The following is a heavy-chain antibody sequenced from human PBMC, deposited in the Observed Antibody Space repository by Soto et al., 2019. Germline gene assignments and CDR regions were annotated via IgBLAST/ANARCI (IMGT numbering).Heavy chain of an antibody. CDR2: ISYDGSNK. Sequence: QVQLVESGGGVVQPGRSLRLSCAASGFTFSSYGMHWVRQAPGKGLEWVAVISYDGSNKYYADSVKGRFTISRDNSKNTLYLQMNSLGAEDTAVYYCAKGLWSYSNYFDYWGQGTLVTVSS. CDR1: GFTFSSYG. D-gene: IGHD3-10*01. V-gene: IGHV3-30*18. J-gene: IGHJ4*02. CDR3: AKGLWSYSNYFDY.